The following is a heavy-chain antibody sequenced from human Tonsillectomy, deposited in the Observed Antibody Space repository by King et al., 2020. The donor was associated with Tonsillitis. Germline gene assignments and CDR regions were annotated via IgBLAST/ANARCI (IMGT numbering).Heavy chain of an antibody. D-gene: IGHD3-10*01. Sequence: EVQLLESGGGLVQPGGSLRLSCAASGFTFRSYAMSWVRQAPGKGLEWVSVISGSGGSTYYADSVKGRFTISRENSKNTLCLQMNSLRAEDTAVYYCAKVWFGDSYYYYYGMDVWGQGTTVTVSS. CDR1: GFTFRSYA. CDR2: ISGSGGST. CDR3: AKVWFGDSYYYYYGMDV. J-gene: IGHJ6*02. V-gene: IGHV3-23*01.